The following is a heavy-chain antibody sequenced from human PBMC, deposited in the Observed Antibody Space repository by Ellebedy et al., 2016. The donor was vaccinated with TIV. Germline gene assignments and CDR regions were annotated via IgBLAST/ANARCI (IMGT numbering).Heavy chain of an antibody. Sequence: AAAVKVSCKASGGTFSGYAISWVRQAPGQGLEWMGGIIPIFGTANYAQKFQGRVTITADESTSTAYMELSSLRSEDTAVYYCARGRDIVVVPAAIPPKTKHCYYYGMVVWGQGTTVSVSS. J-gene: IGHJ6*02. CDR2: IIPIFGTA. D-gene: IGHD2-2*01. CDR3: ARGRDIVVVPAAIPPKTKHCYYYGMVV. V-gene: IGHV1-69*13. CDR1: GGTFSGYA.